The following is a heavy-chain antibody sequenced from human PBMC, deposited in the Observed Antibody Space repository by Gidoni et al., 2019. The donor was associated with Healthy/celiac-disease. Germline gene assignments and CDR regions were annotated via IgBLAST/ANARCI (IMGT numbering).Heavy chain of an antibody. CDR3: ASRRGGIDY. Sequence: QLQLQESGSGLVKPPQTLSTTCAVSGGSISSGGYSWSWIRPPPGKGLEWIGYIYHSGSTYYNPSLKSRVTISVDRSKNQFSLKLSSVTAADTAVYYCASRRGGIDYWGQGTLVTVSS. CDR2: IYHSGST. J-gene: IGHJ4*02. V-gene: IGHV4-30-2*01. D-gene: IGHD2-15*01. CDR1: GGSISSGGYS.